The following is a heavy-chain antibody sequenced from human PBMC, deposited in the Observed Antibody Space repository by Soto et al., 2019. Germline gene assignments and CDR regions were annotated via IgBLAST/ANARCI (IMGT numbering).Heavy chain of an antibody. CDR2: ISYDGSNK. CDR3: ARGRIGTVAGTGDY. J-gene: IGHJ4*02. D-gene: IGHD6-19*01. CDR1: GFTFSSYA. Sequence: ESVGGVVQPGRSLRLSCAASGFTFSSYAMHWVRQAPGKGLEWVAVISYDGSNKYYADSVKGRFTISRDNSKNTLYLQMNSLRAEDTAVYYCARGRIGTVAGTGDYWGQGTLVTVSS. V-gene: IGHV3-30-3*01.